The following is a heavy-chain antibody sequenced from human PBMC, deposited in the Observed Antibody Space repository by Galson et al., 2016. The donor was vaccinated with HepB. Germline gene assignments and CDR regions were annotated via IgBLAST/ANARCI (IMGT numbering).Heavy chain of an antibody. J-gene: IGHJ5*02. V-gene: IGHV2-5*02. CDR1: GFSLSTSGVG. CDR3: ARVIRGVVYPDWFDP. D-gene: IGHD3-10*01. CDR2: IYWDDDK. Sequence: PALVKPTQTLTLTCTFSGFSLSTSGVGVGWIRQPPGKALEWLALIYWDDDKRYSPSLKSRLSITKDTSKNQVVLTMTNMDPVDTATYYCARVIRGVVYPDWFDPWGQGTLVTVSS.